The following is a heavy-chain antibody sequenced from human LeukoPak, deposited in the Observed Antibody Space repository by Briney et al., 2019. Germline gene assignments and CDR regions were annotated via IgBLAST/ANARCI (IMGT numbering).Heavy chain of an antibody. J-gene: IGHJ4*02. CDR2: TNHSGST. Sequence: TSSETLSLTCAVYGGSFSGYYWSWIRQPPGKGLEWIGETNHSGSTNYNPSLKSRVTISVDTSKNQFSLKLSSVTAADTAVYYCARGRGEYYYDSSGYYYAGRFDYWGQGTLVTVSS. V-gene: IGHV4-34*01. D-gene: IGHD3-22*01. CDR3: ARGRGEYYYDSSGYYYAGRFDY. CDR1: GGSFSGYY.